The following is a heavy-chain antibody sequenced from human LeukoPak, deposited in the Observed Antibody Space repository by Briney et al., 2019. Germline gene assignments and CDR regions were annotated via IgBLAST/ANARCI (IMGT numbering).Heavy chain of an antibody. Sequence: PSETLSLTCTVSGGSISSYYWSWIRQPPGKGLEWIGYIYYSGSTNYNPSLKSRVTISVDTSKNQFSLKLSSVTAADTAVYYCARVGGNSGHYHYYMGVWGKGTTVTISS. CDR3: ARVGGNSGHYHYYMGV. CDR1: GGSISSYY. D-gene: IGHD4-23*01. J-gene: IGHJ6*03. CDR2: IYYSGST. V-gene: IGHV4-59*01.